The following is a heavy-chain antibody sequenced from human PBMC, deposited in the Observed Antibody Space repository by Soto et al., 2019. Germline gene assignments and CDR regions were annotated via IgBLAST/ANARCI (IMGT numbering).Heavy chain of an antibody. J-gene: IGHJ6*02. D-gene: IGHD2-15*01. CDR3: VGKLVPYYYGLDV. CDR2: IYHTGIA. Sequence: QMQLRESGPGLVKPSGTLSLTCTIYGDSITNNHWWSWVRQPPGKGPELIGEIYHTGIANYNPSVKSRVAFSVDKSNNQFSLRLNSVTAADAAVYYCVGKLVPYYYGLDVWGQGTTVTVSS. CDR1: GDSITNNHW. V-gene: IGHV4-4*02.